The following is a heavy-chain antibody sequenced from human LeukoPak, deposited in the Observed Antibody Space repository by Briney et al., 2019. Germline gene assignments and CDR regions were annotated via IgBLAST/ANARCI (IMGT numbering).Heavy chain of an antibody. Sequence: SETLSLTCTVSGGSISSYYWSWIRQPPGKGLEWIGYIYYGGSTNYNPSLKSRVTISVDTSKNQFSLKLSSVTAADTAVYYCAREGTGYCSSTCYSYFDYWGQGTLVTVSS. CDR3: AREGTGYCSSTCYSYFDY. CDR2: IYYGGST. D-gene: IGHD2-2*01. V-gene: IGHV4-59*01. J-gene: IGHJ4*02. CDR1: GGSISSYY.